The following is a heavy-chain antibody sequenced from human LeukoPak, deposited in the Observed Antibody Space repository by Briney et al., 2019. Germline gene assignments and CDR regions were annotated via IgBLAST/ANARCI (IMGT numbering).Heavy chain of an antibody. J-gene: IGHJ4*02. V-gene: IGHV4-4*02. CDR3: ARGEVVESYFDY. Sequence: PSETLSLTCAVSGGSISSSNWWSWVRQPPEKGLEWIGEIYHSGSTNCNPSLKSRVTISVDKSKNQFSLKLSSVTAADTAVYYCARGEVVESYFDYWGQGTLVTVSS. CDR2: IYHSGST. CDR1: GGSISSSNW. D-gene: IGHD2-15*01.